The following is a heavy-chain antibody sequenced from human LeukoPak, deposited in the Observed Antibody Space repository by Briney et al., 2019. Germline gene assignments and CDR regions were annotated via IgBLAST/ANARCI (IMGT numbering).Heavy chain of an antibody. V-gene: IGHV1-46*03. J-gene: IGHJ3*02. D-gene: IGHD2-15*01. Sequence: ASVKVSCKASGYTFTSYYMHWVRQAPGQGLEWMGIINPSGGSTSYAQKLQGRVTMTRDTSTSTVYMELSSLRSEDTAVYYCARDRASGGSSGAFDIWGQGTMVTVSS. CDR3: ARDRASGGSSGAFDI. CDR2: INPSGGST. CDR1: GYTFTSYY.